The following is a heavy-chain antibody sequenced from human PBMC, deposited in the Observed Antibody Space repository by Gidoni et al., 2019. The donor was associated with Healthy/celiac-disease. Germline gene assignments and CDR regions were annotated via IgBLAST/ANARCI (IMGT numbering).Heavy chain of an antibody. J-gene: IGHJ4*02. CDR1: GGTFSSYV. CDR3: ARGRQQLAPLDY. CDR2: IIPILGIP. D-gene: IGHD6-13*01. Sequence: QVQLVQSGAEVKKPGSSVKVSCKASGGTFSSYVISWVRQAPGQGLEWMGRIIPILGIPNYAQKFQGRVTITADKSTNTTYMELSSLRSEDTAVYYCARGRQQLAPLDYWGQGTLVTVSS. V-gene: IGHV1-69*04.